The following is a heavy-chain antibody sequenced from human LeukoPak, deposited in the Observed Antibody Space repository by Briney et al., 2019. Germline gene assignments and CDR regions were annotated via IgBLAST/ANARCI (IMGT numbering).Heavy chain of an antibody. D-gene: IGHD2-8*01. CDR3: ARRAYGAFDI. Sequence: GGSLRLSCAASGFTFSSYWMTWVRQAPGKGLESVANIKQDGSEKYYVDSVKGRFSISRDNAQKSLYLQMNSLRAEDTAVYYCARRAYGAFDIWGQGTMVTVSS. V-gene: IGHV3-7*05. J-gene: IGHJ3*02. CDR2: IKQDGSEK. CDR1: GFTFSSYW.